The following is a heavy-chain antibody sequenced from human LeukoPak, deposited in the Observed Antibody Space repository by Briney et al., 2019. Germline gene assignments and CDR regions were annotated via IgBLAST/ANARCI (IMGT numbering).Heavy chain of an antibody. CDR1: GGTFSSYA. CDR3: GASSYYYDSSGFIDY. CDR2: IIPIFGIA. J-gene: IGHJ4*02. D-gene: IGHD3-22*01. V-gene: IGHV1-69*04. Sequence: SVKVSCKASGGTFSSYAISWVRQAPGQGLEWMGRIIPIFGIANYAQKFQGRVTITADKPTSTAYMELSSLRSEDTAVYYCGASSYYYDSSGFIDYWGQGTLVTVSS.